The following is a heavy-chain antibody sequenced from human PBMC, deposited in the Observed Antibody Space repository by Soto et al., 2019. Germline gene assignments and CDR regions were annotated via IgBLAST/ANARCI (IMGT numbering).Heavy chain of an antibody. CDR1: GFTFTSYW. Sequence: GGSLRLSCAASGFTFTSYWMHWVRQAPGKGLVWVSRINSDGSSTSYADSVNGRFTISRDNAKNMLYLQMNTLRAEDTVVYFCAKCNRSSSVSPFQHWGQGTLVTVSS. V-gene: IGHV3-74*01. CDR3: AKCNRSSSVSPFQH. D-gene: IGHD6-6*01. J-gene: IGHJ1*01. CDR2: INSDGSST.